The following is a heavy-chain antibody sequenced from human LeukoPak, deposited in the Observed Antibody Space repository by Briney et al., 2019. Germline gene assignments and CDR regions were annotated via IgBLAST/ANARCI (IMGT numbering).Heavy chain of an antibody. D-gene: IGHD6-13*01. J-gene: IGHJ5*02. CDR2: MNPKSHNT. Sequence: ASVKVSCKASGYTFSSYDVNWVRQAIGQGLEWMGWMNPKSHNTGYAQKFQGRITITSNSSTSTVFMELGSLTSDDTAVYYCARGGASAAARRFDPWGQGTLVTVSS. V-gene: IGHV1-8*01. CDR1: GYTFSSYD. CDR3: ARGGASAAARRFDP.